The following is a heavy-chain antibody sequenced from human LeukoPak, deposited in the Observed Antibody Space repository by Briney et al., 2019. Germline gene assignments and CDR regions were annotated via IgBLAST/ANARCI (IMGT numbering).Heavy chain of an antibody. V-gene: IGHV1-8*03. CDR2: MNPNSGNT. D-gene: IGHD2-2*01. CDR1: GYTFTSYD. CDR3: ARGSLGYCSSTSCYDYYYYMDV. J-gene: IGHJ6*03. Sequence: ASVKVSCKASGYTFTSYDINWVRQATGQGLEWMGWMNPNSGNTGYAQKFQGRVTITRNTSISTAYMELSSLRSEDTAVYYCARGSLGYCSSTSCYDYYYYMDVWGKGTTVTVSS.